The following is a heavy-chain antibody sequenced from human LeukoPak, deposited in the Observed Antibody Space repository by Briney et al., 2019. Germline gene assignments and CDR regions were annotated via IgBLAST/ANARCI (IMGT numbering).Heavy chain of an antibody. CDR3: ARGETAAVLHYYYYYMDV. Sequence: GGSLRLSCAASGFTFGSYSMNWVRQAPGKGLEWVSYISSSSSTIYYADSVKGRFTISRDNAKNSLYLQMNGLRAEDTAVYYCARGETAAVLHYYYYYMDVWGKGTTVTVSS. CDR1: GFTFGSYS. D-gene: IGHD6-13*01. V-gene: IGHV3-48*04. CDR2: ISSSSSTI. J-gene: IGHJ6*03.